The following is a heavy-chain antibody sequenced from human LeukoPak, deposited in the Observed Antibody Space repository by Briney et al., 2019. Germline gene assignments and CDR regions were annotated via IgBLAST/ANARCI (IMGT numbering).Heavy chain of an antibody. J-gene: IGHJ4*02. CDR1: GFTVSSNY. D-gene: IGHD2-2*01. CDR2: IYSCGST. V-gene: IGHV3-53*01. CDR3: ARGLGYCTSTTCLLPFDY. Sequence: GGSVRLLCAASGFTVSSNYMTGAPQAPGKALECVSDIYSCGSTNYADSVKGRFPLSRNNSKNTLYLQMNSQRAEDTAMYYCARGLGYCTSTTCLLPFDYWGQGTLVTVSS.